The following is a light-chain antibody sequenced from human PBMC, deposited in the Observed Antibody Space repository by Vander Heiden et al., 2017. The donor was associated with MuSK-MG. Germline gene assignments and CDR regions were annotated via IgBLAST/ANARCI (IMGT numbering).Light chain of an antibody. CDR1: SSDIGSYDF. J-gene: IGLJ2*01. V-gene: IGLV2-14*01. CDR3: SSYTSSTTLV. Sequence: QSALTQPASVSVSPGQSITISCTGTSSDIGSYDFVSWYQQRPGKAPKLIICDVSNRPSGVSDRFSGSKSGNEASLTISGLQDEDEADYFCSSYTSSTTLVFGGGTKLTVL. CDR2: DVS.